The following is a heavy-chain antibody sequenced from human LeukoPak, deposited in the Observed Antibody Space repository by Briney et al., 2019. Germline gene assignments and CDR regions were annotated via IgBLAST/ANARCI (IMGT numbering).Heavy chain of an antibody. CDR3: ARSAGYYDSSAYGDY. J-gene: IGHJ4*02. CDR2: IYHSGST. Sequence: SETLSLTCIVSGYSISNGYYWGWIRQPPGQGLEWIGSIYHSGSTYYNPSLKSRVTISVDTSKNQFSLKLSSVTAADTAVYYCARSAGYYDSSAYGDYWGQGTLVTVSS. D-gene: IGHD3-22*01. CDR1: GYSISNGYY. V-gene: IGHV4-38-2*02.